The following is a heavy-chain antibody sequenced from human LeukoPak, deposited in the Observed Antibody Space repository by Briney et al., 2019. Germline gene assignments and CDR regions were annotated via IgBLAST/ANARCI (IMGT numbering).Heavy chain of an antibody. D-gene: IGHD3-3*01. J-gene: IGHJ4*02. Sequence: PSETLSLTCAVYGGSFSGYYWSWIRQPPGKGLEWIGEINHSGSTNYNPSLKSRVTISVDTSKNQFSLKLSSVTAADTAVYYCARSHTRGLITIFGVVRLRGEYYFDYWGQGTLVTVSS. CDR2: INHSGST. V-gene: IGHV4-34*01. CDR1: GGSFSGYY. CDR3: ARSHTRGLITIFGVVRLRGEYYFDY.